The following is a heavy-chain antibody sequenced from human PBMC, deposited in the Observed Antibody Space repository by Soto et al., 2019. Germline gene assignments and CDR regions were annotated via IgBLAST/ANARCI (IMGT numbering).Heavy chain of an antibody. CDR3: AHSRVRDYDSYNWFDP. V-gene: IGHV2-5*02. Sequence: QITLKESGPTLVKPTQPLTLTCTFSGFSLSTSGVGVGWIRQPPGKALEWLALIYWDDDKRYSPSLKSRLTITKDPSKNQVVRTMTYMDPVDTATNYFAHSRVRDYDSYNWFDPWGQGTLVTVSS. D-gene: IGHD4-17*01. CDR2: IYWDDDK. CDR1: GFSLSTSGVG. J-gene: IGHJ5*02.